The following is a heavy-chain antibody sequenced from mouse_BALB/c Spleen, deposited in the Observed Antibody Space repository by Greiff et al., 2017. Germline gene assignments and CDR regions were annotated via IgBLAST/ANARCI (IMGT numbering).Heavy chain of an antibody. J-gene: IGHJ3*01. CDR3: ARDGNYGDWFAY. Sequence: DVKLVESGPDLVKPSQSLSLTCTVTGYSITSGYSWHWIRQFPGNKLEWMGYIHYSGSTNYNPSLKSRISITRDTSKNQFFLQLNSVTTEDTATYYCARDGNYGDWFAYWGQGTLVTVSA. CDR1: GYSITSGYS. D-gene: IGHD2-1*01. CDR2: IHYSGST. V-gene: IGHV3-1*02.